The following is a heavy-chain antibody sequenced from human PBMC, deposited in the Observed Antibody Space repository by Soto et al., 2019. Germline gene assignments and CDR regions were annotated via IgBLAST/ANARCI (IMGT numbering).Heavy chain of an antibody. V-gene: IGHV4-31*03. CDR1: GGSISRGGDY. J-gene: IGHJ4*02. CDR3: ARDNTYGFDY. Sequence: QVQLEEAGPGLVKPSQTLSLTCTVSGGSISRGGDYWSWIRQHPGKGLEWLGYIYYTGSTQSNPSLESRITISVDTSNNQFSLKLRSVTAADTAVYYCARDNTYGFDYWGQGALVTVS. CDR2: IYYTGST. D-gene: IGHD5-18*01.